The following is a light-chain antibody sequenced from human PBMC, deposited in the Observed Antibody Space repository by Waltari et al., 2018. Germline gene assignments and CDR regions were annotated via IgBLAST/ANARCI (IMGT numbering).Light chain of an antibody. J-gene: IGKJ4*02. CDR3: QQYRSSPLT. CDR1: QAITNS. Sequence: DIQMTQSPSSLSASVGDRVTITCRASQAITNSLAWYQQKPGKAPKRLLYSASTLESGVPSRFSGSGAGTEYTLTISTLQPEDFATYYCQQYRSSPLTFGGGTKVEIK. V-gene: IGKV1-NL1*01. CDR2: SAS.